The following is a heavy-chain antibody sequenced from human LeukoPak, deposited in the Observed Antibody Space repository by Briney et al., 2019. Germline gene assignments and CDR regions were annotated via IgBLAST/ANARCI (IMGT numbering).Heavy chain of an antibody. CDR2: ISSSGSTI. V-gene: IGHV3-48*04. Sequence: GGSLRLSCAASGFTFSSFTMNWVRQAPGKGLEWVSYISSSGSTIYYADSVKGRFTISRDNAKNSLYLQMNSLRVEDTAVYYCARDSQRWGIFDSWGQGTLVSVSS. CDR1: GFTFSSFT. J-gene: IGHJ4*02. D-gene: IGHD5-24*01. CDR3: ARDSQRWGIFDS.